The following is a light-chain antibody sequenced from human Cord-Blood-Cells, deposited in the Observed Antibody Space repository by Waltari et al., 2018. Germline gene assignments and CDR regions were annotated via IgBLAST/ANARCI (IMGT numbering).Light chain of an antibody. CDR2: DVS. Sequence: QSALTQPASVSGSPGQSITISCTGTSSDVGGYNHVSWYQQHPGKAPKLMIYDVSNRPSGVSNRFSGSKSGNTASLTISGLQAEDEADYYCSSYTSSCYVFGTGTKVTVL. CDR3: SSYTSSCYV. J-gene: IGLJ1*01. V-gene: IGLV2-14*01. CDR1: SSDVGGYNH.